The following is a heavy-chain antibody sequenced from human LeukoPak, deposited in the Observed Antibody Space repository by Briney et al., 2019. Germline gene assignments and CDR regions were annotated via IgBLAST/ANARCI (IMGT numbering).Heavy chain of an antibody. CDR3: ARRCNSASCPFDY. V-gene: IGHV1-69*05. Sequence: SVKVSCKASGGTFNTFAISWVRQAPGQGLEWMGGIIPMFGTANYAQKFQGRVTITTDESRSTVYMELSSLRSEDTAVYYCARRCNSASCPFDYWDQGTLVTASS. J-gene: IGHJ4*02. D-gene: IGHD2-2*01. CDR2: IIPMFGTA. CDR1: GGTFNTFA.